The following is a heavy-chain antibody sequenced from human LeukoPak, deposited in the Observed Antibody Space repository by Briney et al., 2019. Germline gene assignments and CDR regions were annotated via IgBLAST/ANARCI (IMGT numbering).Heavy chain of an antibody. J-gene: IGHJ4*02. CDR2: IYYSGST. Sequence: PSETLSLTCTVSGGSISSYSWSWIRQPPGKGLEWIGYIYYSGSTNQNPSLKSRVTISVDTSKNQVSLKLSSVTAADTALYYCARDRGDGYKNDWYYFGYWGQGTLVTVSS. D-gene: IGHD5-24*01. V-gene: IGHV4-59*01. CDR1: GGSISSYS. CDR3: ARDRGDGYKNDWYYFGY.